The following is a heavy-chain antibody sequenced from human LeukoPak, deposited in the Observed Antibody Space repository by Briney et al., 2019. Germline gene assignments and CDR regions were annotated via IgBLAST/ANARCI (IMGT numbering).Heavy chain of an antibody. Sequence: PGGSLRLSCAASGFTFSSYSMNWVRQAPGKGLEWVSSISSSGSTIYYADSVKGRFTISRDNAKKSLYLQMNSLRAEDTAVYYCATTAAGRTFDYWGQGTLVTVSS. CDR1: GFTFSSYS. J-gene: IGHJ4*02. V-gene: IGHV3-48*04. CDR3: ATTAAGRTFDY. D-gene: IGHD6-13*01. CDR2: ISSSGSTI.